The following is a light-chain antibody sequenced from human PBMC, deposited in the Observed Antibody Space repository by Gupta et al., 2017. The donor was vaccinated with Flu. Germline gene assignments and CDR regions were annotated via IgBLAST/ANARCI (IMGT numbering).Light chain of an antibody. CDR2: DDY. CDR1: NIGGKS. V-gene: IGLV3-21*02. Sequence: CGGNNIGGKSVHWYQQKPGQAPLLVVYDDYERPSGIPARLSGSNSGTTATLTVRRVEAGDEADYYCPVWDSTSAHWVFGGGTKLTVL. J-gene: IGLJ3*02. CDR3: PVWDSTSAHWV.